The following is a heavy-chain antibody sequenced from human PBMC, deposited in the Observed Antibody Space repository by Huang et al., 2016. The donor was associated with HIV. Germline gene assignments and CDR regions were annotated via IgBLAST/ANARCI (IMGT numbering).Heavy chain of an antibody. Sequence: QVQLVQSGAEVKEPGASVKVSCKASGYTFPKFAVHWVRQAPGQRLEWMGWINAGNGNTHYSQKFQDRLTMSRDSFANTTYMALSSLRSEDTAVYYCARVALSLSSQYYYMDVWGKGTTVTVSS. V-gene: IGHV1-3*01. CDR1: GYTFPKFA. D-gene: IGHD3-10*01. J-gene: IGHJ6*03. CDR3: ARVALSLSSQYYYMDV. CDR2: INAGNGNT.